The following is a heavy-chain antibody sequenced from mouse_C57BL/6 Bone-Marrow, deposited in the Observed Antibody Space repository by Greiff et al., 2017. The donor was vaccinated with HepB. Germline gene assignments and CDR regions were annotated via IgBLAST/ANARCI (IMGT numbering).Heavy chain of an antibody. Sequence: QVQLKESGAELARPGASVKLSCKASGYTFTSYGISWVKQRTGQGLEWIGEIYPRSGNTYYNEKFKGKATLTADKSSSTAYMELRSLTSEDSAVYFCARAEGLRQGDYWGQGTTLTVSS. CDR1: GYTFTSYG. J-gene: IGHJ2*01. D-gene: IGHD2-4*01. CDR2: IYPRSGNT. CDR3: ARAEGLRQGDY. V-gene: IGHV1-81*01.